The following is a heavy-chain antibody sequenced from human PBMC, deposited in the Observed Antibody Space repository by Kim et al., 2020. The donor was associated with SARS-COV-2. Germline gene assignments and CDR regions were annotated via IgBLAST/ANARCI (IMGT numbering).Heavy chain of an antibody. CDR2: INHSGST. D-gene: IGHD2-15*01. V-gene: IGHV4-34*01. CDR1: GGSFSGYY. J-gene: IGHJ4*02. Sequence: SETLSLTCAVYGGSFSGYYWSWIRQPPGKGLEWIGEINHSGSTNYNPSLKSRVTISVDTSKNQFSLNLSSVTAADTAVYYCARGAGAYCSGGSCYTYYFDYWGQGTLVTVSS. CDR3: ARGAGAYCSGGSCYTYYFDY.